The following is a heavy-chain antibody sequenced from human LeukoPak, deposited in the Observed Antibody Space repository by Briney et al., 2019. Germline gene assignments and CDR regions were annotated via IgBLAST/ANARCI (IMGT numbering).Heavy chain of an antibody. Sequence: GGSLRLSCAASGLTFSSYWMHWVRQAPGKGLVWVSRINSDGSSTSYADSVKGRFTISRDNAKNTLYLQMNSLRAEDTAVYYCARYYGSGTYALDYWGQGTLVTVSS. CDR1: GLTFSSYW. V-gene: IGHV3-74*01. D-gene: IGHD3-10*01. CDR3: ARYYGSGTYALDY. CDR2: INSDGSST. J-gene: IGHJ4*02.